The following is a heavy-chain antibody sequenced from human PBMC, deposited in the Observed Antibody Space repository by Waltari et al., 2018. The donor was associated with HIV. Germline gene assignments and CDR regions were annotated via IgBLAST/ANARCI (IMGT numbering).Heavy chain of an antibody. D-gene: IGHD3-16*02. V-gene: IGHV4-38-2*01. CDR3: ASAFIEYFDY. Sequence: VQLVESGGGLVQPGGSLRLSCAASGFSFSTYSMSWVRQAPGKGLEWIGNIYHSGNTYYNPSLMSRVTISVDTSKNQFSLRLSSVTAADTAVYYCASAFIEYFDYWGQGTLVTVSS. CDR2: IYHSGNT. CDR1: GFSFSTYS. J-gene: IGHJ4*02.